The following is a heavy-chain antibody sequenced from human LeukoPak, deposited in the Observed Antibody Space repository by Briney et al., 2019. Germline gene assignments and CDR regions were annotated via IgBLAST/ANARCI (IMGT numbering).Heavy chain of an antibody. CDR1: GFNFTNAW. CDR2: IKSKAAGGAT. Sequence: GGSLRLSCAASGFNFTNAWMSWVRQAPGKGLEWLGRIKSKAAGGATDYAAPVKGRFTMSRDDSKSTLYVEMNSLKTEDTAVYFCTTGSTYWGQGTLVTVSS. CDR3: TTGSTY. V-gene: IGHV3-15*01. J-gene: IGHJ4*02.